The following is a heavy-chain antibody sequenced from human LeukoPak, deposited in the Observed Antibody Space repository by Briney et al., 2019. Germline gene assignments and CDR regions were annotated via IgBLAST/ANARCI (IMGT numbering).Heavy chain of an antibody. CDR2: IDYTGST. V-gene: IGHV4-59*08. D-gene: IGHD2-21*02. CDR3: AATVVTANGPFDY. CDR1: GGSISSYF. J-gene: IGHJ4*02. Sequence: PSETLSLTCTLPGGSISSYFCSWIRQPPGKGLEWIGYIDYTGSTNYNPSLESRLTISLDTSKNQFSLKLSSVTAADTAVYFCAATVVTANGPFDYWGQGALVAVSS.